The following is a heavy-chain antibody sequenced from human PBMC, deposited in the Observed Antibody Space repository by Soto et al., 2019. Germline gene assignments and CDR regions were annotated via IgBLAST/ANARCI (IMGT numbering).Heavy chain of an antibody. Sequence: EVQLLESGGGLVQPGGSLRLFCAASGFTFSNYAMTWVRQAPGKGLEWVSTITSGGDIYFGDTVKGRFSISRDISKSTLYLQMDSLRAEDTAVYYCAKTDKFNSQSSGWANRFDSWGQGTLVTVSS. CDR3: AKTDKFNSQSSGWANRFDS. V-gene: IGHV3-23*01. D-gene: IGHD6-19*01. CDR2: ITSGGDI. J-gene: IGHJ4*02. CDR1: GFTFSNYA.